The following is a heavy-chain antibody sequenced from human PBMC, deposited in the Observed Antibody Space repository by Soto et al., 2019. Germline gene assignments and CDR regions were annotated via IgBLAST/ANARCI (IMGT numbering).Heavy chain of an antibody. CDR3: AKDRGAARPGYYYGMDV. V-gene: IGHV3-30*18. CDR1: GFTFSSYG. J-gene: IGHJ6*02. D-gene: IGHD6-6*01. Sequence: GGSLRLSCAASGFTFSSYGMHWVRQAPGKGLEWVAVISYDGSNKYYADSVKGRFTISRDNSKNTLYLQMNSLRAEDTAVYYCAKDRGAARPGYYYGMDVWGQGTTVTAP. CDR2: ISYDGSNK.